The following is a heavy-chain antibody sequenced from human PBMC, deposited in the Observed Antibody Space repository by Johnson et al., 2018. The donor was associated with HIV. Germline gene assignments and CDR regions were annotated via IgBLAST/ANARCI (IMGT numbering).Heavy chain of an antibody. CDR2: INQDGLEK. J-gene: IGHJ3*02. CDR1: GFTFSDHW. D-gene: IGHD6-6*01. Sequence: VQLVESGGGVVQPGRSLRLSCAASGFTFSDHWMNWVRQAPGKGLVWVANINQDGLEKTYVDSVRGRVTISRDNTKNSLYLQMNSLRAEDTALYYCARAQLLADDAFNNWGQGTMVTVSS. CDR3: ARAQLLADDAFNN. V-gene: IGHV3-7*03.